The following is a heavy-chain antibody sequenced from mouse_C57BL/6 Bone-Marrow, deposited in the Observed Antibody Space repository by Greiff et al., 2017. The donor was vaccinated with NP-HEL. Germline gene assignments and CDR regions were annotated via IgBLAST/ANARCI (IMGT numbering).Heavy chain of an antibody. D-gene: IGHD1-1*01. J-gene: IGHJ2*01. CDR3: ARDDYGSSYVGY. V-gene: IGHV1-50*01. Sequence: QVQLQQPGAELVKPGASVKLSCKASGYTFTSYWMQWVKQRPGQGLEWIGEIDPSDSYTNYNQKFQGKATLTVDTSSSTAYMQLSSLTSEDSAVYYCARDDYGSSYVGYWCQGTTLTVSS. CDR1: GYTFTSYW. CDR2: IDPSDSYT.